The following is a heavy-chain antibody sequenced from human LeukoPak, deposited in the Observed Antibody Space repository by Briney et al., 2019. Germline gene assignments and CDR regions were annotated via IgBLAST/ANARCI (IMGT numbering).Heavy chain of an antibody. D-gene: IGHD3-16*02. Sequence: SETLSLTCRVSGVSISSGSNYWGWIRQPPGKTLEWIGSIYYSGSTNYNPSLKSRVTISVDTSKNQFSLKLSSVTAADTAVYYCARGRLSYFDYWGQGTLVTVSS. CDR2: IYYSGST. J-gene: IGHJ4*02. CDR1: GVSISSGSNY. CDR3: ARGRLSYFDY. V-gene: IGHV4-61*01.